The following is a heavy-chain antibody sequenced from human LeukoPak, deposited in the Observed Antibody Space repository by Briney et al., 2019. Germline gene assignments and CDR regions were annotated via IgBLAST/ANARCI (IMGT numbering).Heavy chain of an antibody. CDR3: ARDDAIAAAGTGIDP. CDR2: ISAYNGNT. D-gene: IGHD6-13*01. Sequence: ASEKVSCKASGYTFTSYGISWVRQAPGQGLEWMGWISAYNGNTNYAQKLQGRVTMTTDTSTSTAYMELRSLRSDDTAVYYCARDDAIAAAGTGIDPWGQGTLVTVSS. CDR1: GYTFTSYG. J-gene: IGHJ5*02. V-gene: IGHV1-18*04.